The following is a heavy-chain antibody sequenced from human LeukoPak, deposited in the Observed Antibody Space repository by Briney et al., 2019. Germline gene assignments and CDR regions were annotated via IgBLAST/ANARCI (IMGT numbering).Heavy chain of an antibody. CDR3: ARLLVVPAAKVPGRNSDNRLSWFDP. D-gene: IGHD2-2*01. CDR1: GGSITSGNYY. CDR2: IYYSGIT. Sequence: PSETLSLTCTVSGGSITSGNYYWGWIRQPPGKGLEWIGSIYYSGITYYNPSLKSRATVLVDTSKNQFSLKLSSVTAADTAVYYCARLLVVPAAKVPGRNSDNRLSWFDPWGQGTLVTVSS. V-gene: IGHV4-39*07. J-gene: IGHJ5*02.